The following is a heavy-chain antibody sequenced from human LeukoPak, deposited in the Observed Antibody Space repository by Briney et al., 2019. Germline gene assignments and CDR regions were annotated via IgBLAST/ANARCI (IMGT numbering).Heavy chain of an antibody. V-gene: IGHV3-30-3*01. D-gene: IGHD6-13*01. Sequence: GGSLRLSCAASGFTFSSYAMHWVRQAPGKGLEWVAVISYDGSNKYYADSVKGRFTISRDNSRNTLYLQMNSLRAEDTAVYYCAKAAAGALFQVDYWGQGTLVAVSS. CDR2: ISYDGSNK. CDR1: GFTFSSYA. J-gene: IGHJ4*02. CDR3: AKAAAGALFQVDY.